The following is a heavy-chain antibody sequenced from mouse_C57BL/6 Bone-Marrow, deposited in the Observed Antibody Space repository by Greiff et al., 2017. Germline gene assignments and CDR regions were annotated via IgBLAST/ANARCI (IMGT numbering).Heavy chain of an antibody. Sequence: VQRVESGAELAKPGASVKLSCKASGYTFTGYWMHWVNQRPGQGLEWIGYINPSGGYTKSNQKFKDKARLTADKSSSTTYMQLSSLTYEDAAVYYCARGASTTGVATPDGYWGQGTTLTVSS. V-gene: IGHV1-7*01. CDR1: GYTFTGYW. CDR2: INPSGGYT. CDR3: ARGASTTGVATPDGY. D-gene: IGHD1-1*01. J-gene: IGHJ2*01.